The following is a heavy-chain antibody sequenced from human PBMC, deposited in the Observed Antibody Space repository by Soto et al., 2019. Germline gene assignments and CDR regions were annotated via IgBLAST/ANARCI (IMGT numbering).Heavy chain of an antibody. V-gene: IGHV3-23*01. D-gene: IGHD6-25*01. CDR1: GFTFGSYA. CDR2: ISGSGETT. Sequence: EVQVLESGGDLVQPGGSLRLSCAASGFTFGSYAMSWVRQAPGKGLNWVSAISGSGETTYYAGSVQVRFTISRDHSKNTLYLQMDSWGAEDPALYYCAKFLVAPGGNSGWPRFFETWGQGTLVTVSS. CDR3: AKFLVAPGGNSGWPRFFET. J-gene: IGHJ5*02.